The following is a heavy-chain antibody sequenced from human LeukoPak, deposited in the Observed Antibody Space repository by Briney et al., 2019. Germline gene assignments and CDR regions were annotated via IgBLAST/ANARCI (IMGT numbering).Heavy chain of an antibody. CDR3: ARVMMGATVTTFHYYCMDV. CDR2: ITSSSSHI. CDR1: GFTVSHYS. V-gene: IGHV3-21*01. D-gene: IGHD4-11*01. Sequence: GGSRRLSCAASGFTVSHYSIDWVRQAPGKGLERVASITSSSSHIYYADSVKGRFTISRDNAKNALYLQMNSLRAEDTAIYYCARVMMGATVTTFHYYCMDVWGVGTTVTVSS. J-gene: IGHJ6*03.